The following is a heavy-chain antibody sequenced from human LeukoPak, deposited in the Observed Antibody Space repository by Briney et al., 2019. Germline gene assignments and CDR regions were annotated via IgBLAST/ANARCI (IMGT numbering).Heavy chain of an antibody. J-gene: IGHJ4*02. CDR3: ARQTYYYGSGTYYYYFDY. V-gene: IGHV3-33*01. CDR2: ILSDTTNK. Sequence: GGSLRLSCAASGFTFSSYDMLWVPQGPGKGLEGVTVILSDTTNKYYADPVKGRLTISRDNSTNTLYLQMNSLRAEDTAVYFCARQTYYYGSGTYYYYFDYWGQGTLVTVSS. D-gene: IGHD3-10*01. CDR1: GFTFSSYD.